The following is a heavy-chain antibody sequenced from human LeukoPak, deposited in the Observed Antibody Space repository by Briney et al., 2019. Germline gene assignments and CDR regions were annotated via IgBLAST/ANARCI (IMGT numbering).Heavy chain of an antibody. J-gene: IGHJ4*02. CDR3: ARGYYYDSSGYVY. CDR1: GYTFTSYD. D-gene: IGHD3-22*01. V-gene: IGHV1-8*01. CDR2: MSPKRGNT. Sequence: ASVKVSCKTSGYTFTSYDINWVRQATGQGLEWMGWMSPKRGNTGYVEKFQGRVTMTRDTSISTAYMELSSLRSEDTAVYYCARGYYYDSSGYVYWGQGTLVTVSS.